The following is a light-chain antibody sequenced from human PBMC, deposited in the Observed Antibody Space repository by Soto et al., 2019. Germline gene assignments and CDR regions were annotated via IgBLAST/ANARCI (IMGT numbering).Light chain of an antibody. V-gene: IGKV3-20*01. CDR3: QQYGSSPPRSDT. Sequence: EIVLTQSPGTLSLSPGESATLSCRASQSVSSSYLAWYQPKPGQAPRLLIYGASSRATGIPDRFSGSGSGTDFTLTISRLEPEDFAVYYWQQYGSSPPRSDTFGQGTKLEIK. CDR2: GAS. J-gene: IGKJ2*01. CDR1: QSVSSSY.